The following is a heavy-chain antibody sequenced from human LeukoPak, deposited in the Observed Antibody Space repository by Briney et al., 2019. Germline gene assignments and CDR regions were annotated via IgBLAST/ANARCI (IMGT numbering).Heavy chain of an antibody. CDR2: TSSDLNVK. CDR3: AREGYYGSGSQPSLYFDH. CDR1: GFPFRNYV. Sequence: GSLGLSCAASGFPFRNYVIHWVRQAPGKGLEWVAVTSSDLNVKLYADSVKGRFTISRDNSSSSLYSQMNSLRPEDTAIYYCAREGYYGSGSQPSLYFDHWGQGTLVTVSS. D-gene: IGHD3-10*01. J-gene: IGHJ4*02. V-gene: IGHV3-30-3*01.